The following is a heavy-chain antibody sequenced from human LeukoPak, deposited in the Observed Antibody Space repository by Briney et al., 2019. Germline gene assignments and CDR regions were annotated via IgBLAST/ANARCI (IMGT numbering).Heavy chain of an antibody. J-gene: IGHJ5*02. CDR2: IYHSGST. CDR3: AREVVVVPAAIIWFDP. Sequence: SETLSLTCTVSGYSISSGYYWGWIRQPPGKGLEWIGSIYHSGSTYYNPSLKSRVTISVDASKNQFSLKLSSVTAADTAVCYCAREVVVVPAAIIWFDPWGQGTLVTVSS. D-gene: IGHD2-2*02. CDR1: GYSISSGYY. V-gene: IGHV4-38-2*02.